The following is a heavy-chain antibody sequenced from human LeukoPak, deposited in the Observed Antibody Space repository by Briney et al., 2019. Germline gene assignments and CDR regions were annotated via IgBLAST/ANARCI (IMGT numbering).Heavy chain of an antibody. CDR1: DDSISSYY. V-gene: IGHV4-59*08. J-gene: IGHJ3*02. Sequence: SETLSLTCTVSDDSISSYYWIWIRQPPGKGLEWIGYIHHSGSANYNPSLRSRITMSVDTSKNHLSLSLTSVTAADTAVYYCARLPGCSGADCFRAFDIWGQGTMVTVSS. CDR3: ARLPGCSGADCFRAFDI. D-gene: IGHD2-21*02. CDR2: IHHSGSA.